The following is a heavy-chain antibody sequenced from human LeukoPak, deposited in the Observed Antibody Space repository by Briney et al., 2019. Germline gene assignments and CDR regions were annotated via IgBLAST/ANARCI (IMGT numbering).Heavy chain of an antibody. D-gene: IGHD2-15*01. J-gene: IGHJ5*02. Sequence: SVKVSCKASGYTFSSYDINWVRQAPGQGLEWMGGIIPIFGTANYAQKFQGRVTITTDESTSTAYMELSSLRSEDTAVYYCARDRCSGGSCYSRGDWFDPWGQGTLVTVSS. V-gene: IGHV1-69*05. CDR3: ARDRCSGGSCYSRGDWFDP. CDR1: GYTFSSYD. CDR2: IIPIFGTA.